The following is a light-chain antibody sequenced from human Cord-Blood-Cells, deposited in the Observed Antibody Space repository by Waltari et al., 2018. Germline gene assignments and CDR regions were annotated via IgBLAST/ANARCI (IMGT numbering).Light chain of an antibody. Sequence: DIQLTQSPSFLSASVGDRVTITCRASQGISSYLAWYQQKPGKAPKLLIYAASTLQSGVPSRFSGSGSGTEVTLTMSGLQPEDFATYYCQQLNSYPISFGQGTRLEIE. CDR2: AAS. V-gene: IGKV1-9*01. J-gene: IGKJ5*01. CDR1: QGISSY. CDR3: QQLNSYPIS.